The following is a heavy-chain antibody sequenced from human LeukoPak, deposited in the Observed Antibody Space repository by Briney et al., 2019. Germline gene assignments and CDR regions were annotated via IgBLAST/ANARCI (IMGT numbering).Heavy chain of an antibody. D-gene: IGHD3-22*01. CDR1: GYTFTGYY. CDR3: AREDSSGYFPFDY. V-gene: IGHV1-2*06. CDR2: INPNSGGT. J-gene: IGHJ4*02. Sequence: ASVKVSCKASGYTFTGYYMHWVRQAPGQGLEWMGRINPNSGGTNHAQKFQGRVTMTRDTSISTAYMELSRLRSDDTAVYYCAREDSSGYFPFDYWGQGTLVTVSS.